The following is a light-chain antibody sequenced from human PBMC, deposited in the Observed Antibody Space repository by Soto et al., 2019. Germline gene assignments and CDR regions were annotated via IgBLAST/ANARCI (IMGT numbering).Light chain of an antibody. V-gene: IGKV3D-11*02. J-gene: IGKJ1*01. CDR2: DAS. CDR1: QNFGSSY. Sequence: EVVSTQSPDTVSLSPGERATLSCRASQNFGSSYLAWYQQKRGQAPRFLIYDASNRATGIPARFSGSGPGTDFTLTISSLEPEDFALYYCHQRQSWPRTFGQGTKVDIK. CDR3: HQRQSWPRT.